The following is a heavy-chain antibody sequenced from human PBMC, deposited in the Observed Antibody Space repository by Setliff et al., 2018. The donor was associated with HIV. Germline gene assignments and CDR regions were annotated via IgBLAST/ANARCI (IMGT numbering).Heavy chain of an antibody. CDR1: GGSINSGGYY. D-gene: IGHD3-10*01. V-gene: IGHV4-61*02. CDR2: IDTSGLT. Sequence: SETLSLTCTVSGGSINSGGYYWVWIRQPALKGLEWIGRIDTSGLTNYNPSLKSRVTISVDTSKNHVALKLSSVTASDTAVYYCTSARYIVIRGDAGMDVWGPGTTVPVSS. CDR3: TSARYIVIRGDAGMDV. J-gene: IGHJ6*02.